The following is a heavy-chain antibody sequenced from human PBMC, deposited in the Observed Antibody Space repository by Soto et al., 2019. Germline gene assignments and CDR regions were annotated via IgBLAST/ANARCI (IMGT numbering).Heavy chain of an antibody. CDR2: IYYSGST. V-gene: IGHV4-59*01. D-gene: IGHD2-15*01. Sequence: SETLSLTCTVSGGSISSYYWSWIRQPPGKGLEWIGYIYYSGSTNYNPSLKSRVTISVDTSKNQFSLKLSSVTAADTAVYYCARLLYCCGGSCYSGLDYWGQGTLDTVSA. CDR3: ARLLYCCGGSCYSGLDY. J-gene: IGHJ4*02. CDR1: GGSISSYY.